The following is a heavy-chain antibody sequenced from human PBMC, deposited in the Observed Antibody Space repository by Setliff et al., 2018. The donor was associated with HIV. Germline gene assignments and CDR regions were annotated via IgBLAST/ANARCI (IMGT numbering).Heavy chain of an antibody. V-gene: IGHV1-18*01. D-gene: IGHD7-27*01. J-gene: IGHJ4*01. CDR1: GYTFKYYD. CDR2: IGVVTPDT. CDR3: ARTHPGDLLPED. Sequence: ASVKVSCKASGYTFKYYDMCWVRQAPGQGLEWLGWIGVVTPDTKYAEKFQGRLTLTTDTTTNTGYMELRNLRSDDTAVYYCARTHPGDLLPEDWGQGTLVTVPQ.